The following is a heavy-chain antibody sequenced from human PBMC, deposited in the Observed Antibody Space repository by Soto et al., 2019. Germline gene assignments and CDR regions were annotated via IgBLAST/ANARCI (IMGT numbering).Heavy chain of an antibody. V-gene: IGHV4-30-2*06. CDR3: ARYSGSWFDP. D-gene: IGHD1-26*01. Sequence: LSHTCSVSDDSISSGGYSWSWIRLSPGKGLECIGYIYHIGTAYYNPSLKSRVGLSVDKPKNQFSLKLSAVTAADTGVYYCARYSGSWFDPWGQGTLVTVSA. J-gene: IGHJ5*01. CDR2: IYHIGTA. CDR1: DDSISSGGYS.